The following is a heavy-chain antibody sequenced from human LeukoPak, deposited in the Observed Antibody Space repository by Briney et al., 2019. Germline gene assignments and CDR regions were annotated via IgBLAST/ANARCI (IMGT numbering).Heavy chain of an antibody. D-gene: IGHD3-9*01. Sequence: ASVKVSCKASGYTFIDYYMHWVRQAPGQGFEWMGWINAGNGNTKYSQEFQGRVTITRDTSASTAYMELSSLRSEDMAVYYCASSRYFDWSFDYWGQGTLVTVSS. J-gene: IGHJ4*02. CDR3: ASSRYFDWSFDY. V-gene: IGHV1-3*03. CDR1: GYTFIDYY. CDR2: INAGNGNT.